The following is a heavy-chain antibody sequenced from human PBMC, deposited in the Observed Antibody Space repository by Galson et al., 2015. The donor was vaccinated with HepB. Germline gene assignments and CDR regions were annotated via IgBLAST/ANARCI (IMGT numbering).Heavy chain of an antibody. V-gene: IGHV3-53*01. CDR1: GVTVRGNY. J-gene: IGHJ4*02. CDR3: ARDLPGTTAGMLF. CDR2: IYNGDRT. Sequence: SLRLSCAASGVTVRGNYMTWVRQAPGKGLEWVSVIYNGDRTYYADSVRGRFTISRDISKNTLSLQMNSLRGEDTAVYYCARDLPGTTAGMLFWGQGTLVTVSS. D-gene: IGHD1/OR15-1a*01.